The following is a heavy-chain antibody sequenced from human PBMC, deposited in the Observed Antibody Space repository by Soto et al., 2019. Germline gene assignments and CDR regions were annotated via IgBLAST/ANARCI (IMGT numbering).Heavy chain of an antibody. CDR1: GYTFTSYY. Sequence: GASVKVSCKASGYTFTSYYMHWVRQAPGQGLEWMGIINPSGGSTSYAQKFQGRVTMTRDTSTSTVYMELSSLRSEDTAVYYCARDRKYQLLRGGHYYYYGMDVWGQGTTVTVSS. V-gene: IGHV1-46*01. D-gene: IGHD2-2*01. J-gene: IGHJ6*02. CDR3: ARDRKYQLLRGGHYYYYGMDV. CDR2: INPSGGST.